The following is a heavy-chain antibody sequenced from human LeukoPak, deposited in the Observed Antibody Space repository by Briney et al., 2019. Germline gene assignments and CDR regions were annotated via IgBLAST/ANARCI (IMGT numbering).Heavy chain of an antibody. CDR3: ARRGGSYPYNWFDP. CDR1: GGSISSYY. CDR2: IYYSGST. D-gene: IGHD2-15*01. Sequence: SETLSLTCTVSGGSISSYYWSWIRQPPGKGLEWIGYIYYSGSTNYNPSLKSRVTISVDTTKNQFSLKLSSVTAADTAVYYCARRGGSYPYNWFDPWGQGTLVTVSS. J-gene: IGHJ5*02. V-gene: IGHV4-59*08.